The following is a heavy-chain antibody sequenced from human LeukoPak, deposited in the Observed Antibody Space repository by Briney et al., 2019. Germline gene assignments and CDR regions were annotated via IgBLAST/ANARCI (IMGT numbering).Heavy chain of an antibody. J-gene: IGHJ6*02. Sequence: GGSLRLSCAASGFTFSSYAMSWVRQAPGKGLEWVSAISGSGGSTYYADSVKGRFTISRDNSKNTLYLQMNSLRAEDTAVYYCAKVRSSGPSDYYYGMDVWGQGTTVTVSS. V-gene: IGHV3-23*01. D-gene: IGHD6-19*01. CDR3: AKVRSSGPSDYYYGMDV. CDR1: GFTFSSYA. CDR2: ISGSGGST.